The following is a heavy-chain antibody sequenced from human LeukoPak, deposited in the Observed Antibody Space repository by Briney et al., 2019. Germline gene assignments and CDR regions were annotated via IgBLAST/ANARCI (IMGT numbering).Heavy chain of an antibody. D-gene: IGHD2-15*01. CDR2: INPHTGGT. CDR1: GYTFTGYY. CDR3: ASPYCSGGFCHDYFDY. Sequence: ASVKVSCKASGYTFTGYYMHWVRQAPGQGLEWMGWINPHTGGTNYAQKFQGRVTMTRDTSISTAYMELSGLTSDDTAVYYCASPYCSGGFCHDYFDYWGQGTLVTVSS. V-gene: IGHV1-2*02. J-gene: IGHJ4*02.